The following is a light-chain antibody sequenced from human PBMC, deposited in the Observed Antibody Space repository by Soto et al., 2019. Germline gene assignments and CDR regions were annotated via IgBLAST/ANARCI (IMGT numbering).Light chain of an antibody. J-gene: IGKJ3*01. CDR2: DAS. V-gene: IGKV3-11*01. Sequence: EIVLTQSPATLSLSPGERATLSCRASQSVSSYLAWYQQKPGQAPRLLIYDASNRATGIPARFSGSGSGTDFTLTISSLEPEDFAVYYCQQRSNWAIGTCGRGTKVDIK. CDR1: QSVSSY. CDR3: QQRSNWAIGT.